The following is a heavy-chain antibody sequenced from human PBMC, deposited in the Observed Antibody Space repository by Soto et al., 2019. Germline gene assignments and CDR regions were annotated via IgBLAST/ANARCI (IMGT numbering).Heavy chain of an antibody. D-gene: IGHD2-15*01. CDR3: ARDLTGYCSGGSCYGGYYYGMDV. CDR1: GGTFSSYA. J-gene: IGHJ6*02. V-gene: IGHV1-69*13. CDR2: IIPIFGTA. Sequence: RASVKVSCKASGGTFSSYAISWVRQAPGQGLEWMGGIIPIFGTANYAQKFQGRVTITADESTSTAYMELSSLRSEDTAVYYCARDLTGYCSGGSCYGGYYYGMDVWGRGTTVTVSS.